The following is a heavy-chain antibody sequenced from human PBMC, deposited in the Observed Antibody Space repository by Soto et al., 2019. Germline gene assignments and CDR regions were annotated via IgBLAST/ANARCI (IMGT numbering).Heavy chain of an antibody. Sequence: QVQLVQSGAEVKKPGASVKVSCKASGYTFTSYGISWVRQAPEQGLEWMGRISAYNGNTNYAQKLQVRVTMTTDTSTSTAYMELRRLRSDDTAVYYGAREINCRDYDVWSGPIYYCYGRDVWGHGTTVTASS. CDR2: ISAYNGNT. D-gene: IGHD3-3*01. J-gene: IGHJ6*02. V-gene: IGHV1-18*04. CDR1: GYTFTSYG. CDR3: AREINCRDYDVWSGPIYYCYGRDV.